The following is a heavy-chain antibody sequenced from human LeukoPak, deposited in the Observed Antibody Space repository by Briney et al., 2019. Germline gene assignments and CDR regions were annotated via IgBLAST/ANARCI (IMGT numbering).Heavy chain of an antibody. CDR2: INRSGST. V-gene: IGHV4-34*01. Sequence: SETLSLTCAVYGGSLSGDYWSWVRQPPGKGLEWIAEINRSGSTNYNPSLKSRATISMDTSKKQFSLRLSSVTAADTALYYCARGVGSTEDYWGQGTLVTVSS. CDR3: ARGVGSTEDY. J-gene: IGHJ4*02. D-gene: IGHD3-10*01. CDR1: GGSLSGDY.